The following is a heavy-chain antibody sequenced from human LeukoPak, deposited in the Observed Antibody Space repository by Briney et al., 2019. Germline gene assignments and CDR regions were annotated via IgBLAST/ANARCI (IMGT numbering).Heavy chain of an antibody. CDR2: INHSGST. V-gene: IGHV4-34*01. J-gene: IGHJ4*02. CDR3: ARLLHDSSGYYYFDY. D-gene: IGHD3-22*01. Sequence: PSETLSLTCAVYGGSFSGYYWSWIRQPPGKGLEWIGEINHSGSTNCNPSLKSRVTISVDTSKNQFSLKLSSVTAADTAVYYCARLLHDSSGYYYFDYWGQGTLVTVSS. CDR1: GGSFSGYY.